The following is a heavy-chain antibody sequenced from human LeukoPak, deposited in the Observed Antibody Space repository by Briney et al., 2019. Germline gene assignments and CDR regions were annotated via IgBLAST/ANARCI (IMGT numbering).Heavy chain of an antibody. CDR1: GDFISGSY. Sequence: SETLSLTCTVSGDFISGSYWSWIRQPAGKGLEWIGRIYTTGTANYNPFLTSRVTMSVDTSKKQLSLKLNSVTAADTAVYYCATVGGEGGFLHYWGQGILVAVSS. CDR3: ATVGGEGGFLHY. V-gene: IGHV4-4*07. CDR2: IYTTGTA. J-gene: IGHJ4*02. D-gene: IGHD7-27*01.